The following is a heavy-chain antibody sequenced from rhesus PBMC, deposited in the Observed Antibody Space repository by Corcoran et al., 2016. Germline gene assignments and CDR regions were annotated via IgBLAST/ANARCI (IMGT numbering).Heavy chain of an antibody. CDR3: ARDEVTMCGLGRNYFDY. V-gene: IGHV4S7*01. Sequence: QLQLQASGPGLVKPSETLSVTCAVSGGSISSSYWSWIRQAPGRGLEWIGYIYGSSGSTYYNLSLRSRVTISTDTSKNQFSLKLSSETAADTAVYYCARDEVTMCGLGRNYFDYWGQGVLVTVSS. CDR2: IYGSSGST. J-gene: IGHJ4*01. CDR1: GGSISSSY. D-gene: IGHD3-3*01.